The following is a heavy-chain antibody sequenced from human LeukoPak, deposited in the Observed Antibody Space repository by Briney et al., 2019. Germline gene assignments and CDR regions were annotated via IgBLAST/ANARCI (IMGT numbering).Heavy chain of an antibody. Sequence: GGSLRLSCTASGFTLSNYAMHWVRQAPGKGLEWVTLMSNDGSNEHYADSVKGRFTISRDNSKNTLDLQVNSLRAEDTAVYYCARELYGSGYFDYWGQGTLVTVSS. CDR1: GFTLSNYA. D-gene: IGHD3-10*01. CDR3: ARELYGSGYFDY. CDR2: MSNDGSNE. V-gene: IGHV3-30*04. J-gene: IGHJ4*02.